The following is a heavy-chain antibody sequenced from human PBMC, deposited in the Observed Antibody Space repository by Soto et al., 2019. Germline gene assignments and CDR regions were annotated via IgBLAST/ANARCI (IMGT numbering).Heavy chain of an antibody. CDR1: GDSVSSNSAA. V-gene: IGHV6-1*01. Sequence: SETLSLTCAISGDSVSSNSAAWNWIRQSPSRGLEWLGRTYYRSKWYKEYAASVRSRITINPDTSKNQFSLQLNSVSPEDTAVYYCARTVGWLDPWGQGTQVTVSS. CDR3: ARTVGWLDP. D-gene: IGHD2-15*01. CDR2: TYYRSKWYK. J-gene: IGHJ5*02.